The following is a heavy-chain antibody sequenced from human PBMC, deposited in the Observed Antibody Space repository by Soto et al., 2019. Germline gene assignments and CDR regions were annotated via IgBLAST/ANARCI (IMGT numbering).Heavy chain of an antibody. CDR1: GFTFSSYW. CDR3: ARSGAQLLFGRPSGIDY. CDR2: INSDGSST. J-gene: IGHJ4*02. V-gene: IGHV3-74*01. D-gene: IGHD2-2*01. Sequence: PGGSLRLSCAASGFTFSSYWMHWVRQAPGKWLVWVSRINSDGSSTSYADSVKGRFTISRDNAKNTLYLQMNSLRAEDTAVYYCARSGAQLLFGRPSGIDYWGQGXLVTVYS.